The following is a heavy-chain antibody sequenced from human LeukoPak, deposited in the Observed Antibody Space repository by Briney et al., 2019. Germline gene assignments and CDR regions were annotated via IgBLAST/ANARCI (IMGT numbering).Heavy chain of an antibody. D-gene: IGHD2-8*01. CDR1: GGSFGGYY. V-gene: IGHV4-34*01. Sequence: SETLSLTCAVYGGSFGGYYWSWIRQPPGKGLEWIGEINHSGSTNYNPSLKSRVTISVDTSKNQFSLKLSSVTAADTAVYYCARGYCTNGVCYTRYYYYYMDVWGKGTTVTVSS. CDR3: ARGYCTNGVCYTRYYYYYMDV. CDR2: INHSGST. J-gene: IGHJ6*03.